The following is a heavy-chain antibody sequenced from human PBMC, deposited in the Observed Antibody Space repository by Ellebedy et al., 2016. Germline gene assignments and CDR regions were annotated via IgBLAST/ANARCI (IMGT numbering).Heavy chain of an antibody. CDR2: IYYSGST. Sequence: SETLSLTXTVSGGSVSSGSYYWSWIRQPPGKGLEWIGYIYYSGSTNYNPSLKSRVTISVDTSKNQFSLKLSSVTAADTAVYYCARGLWQLARVIGYWGQGTLVTVSS. D-gene: IGHD6-6*01. CDR3: ARGLWQLARVIGY. CDR1: GGSVSSGSYY. J-gene: IGHJ4*02. V-gene: IGHV4-61*01.